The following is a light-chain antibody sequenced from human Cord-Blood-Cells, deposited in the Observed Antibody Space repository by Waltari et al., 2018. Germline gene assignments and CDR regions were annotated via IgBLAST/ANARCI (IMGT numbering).Light chain of an antibody. J-gene: IGKJ1*01. CDR3: KQYNSYWT. Sequence: DIQLTQSPSTLSASVRDRVTISCRASQSISSWLAWYQQKPGKAHKLLIYKASSLESGVPSRFSGSGSGTEFTLTISSLQPDDFATYYCKQYNSYWTFGQGTKVEIK. V-gene: IGKV1-5*03. CDR1: QSISSW. CDR2: KAS.